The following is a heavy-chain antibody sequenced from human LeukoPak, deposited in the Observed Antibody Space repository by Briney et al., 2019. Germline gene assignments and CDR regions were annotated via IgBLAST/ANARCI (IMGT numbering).Heavy chain of an antibody. V-gene: IGHV4-39*01. J-gene: IGHJ3*02. CDR2: IYYGGST. D-gene: IGHD3-22*01. CDR1: GGSISSAGYS. CDR3: ARAYYYASSAFDI. Sequence: SETLSLTCAVSGGSISSAGYSWSWIRQPPGKGLECIGSIYYGGSTYYNPSLKSRVIISVDTSKNQFSLKLSSVTAADTAVYYCARAYYYASSAFDIWGQGTMVTVSS.